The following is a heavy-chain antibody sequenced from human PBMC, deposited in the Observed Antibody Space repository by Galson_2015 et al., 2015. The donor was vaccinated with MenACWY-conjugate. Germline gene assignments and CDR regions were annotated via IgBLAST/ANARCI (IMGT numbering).Heavy chain of an antibody. CDR2: IKKDGSEK. V-gene: IGHV3-7*03. J-gene: IGHJ6*02. Sequence: SLRLSCAASGFTLRNYWMTWVRQAPGKGLEWVASIKKDGSEKYYVDSVKGRFTISRDNAKNSLYLEMNSLRVEDTAVYSCARGHYGMDVWRQGTTVTASS. CDR3: ARGHYGMDV. CDR1: GFTLRNYW.